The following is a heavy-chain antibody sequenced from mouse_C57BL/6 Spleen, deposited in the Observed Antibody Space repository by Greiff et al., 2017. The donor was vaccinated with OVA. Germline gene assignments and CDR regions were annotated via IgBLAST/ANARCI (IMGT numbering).Heavy chain of an antibody. J-gene: IGHJ1*03. V-gene: IGHV1-50*01. D-gene: IGHD1-1*01. CDR1: GYTFTSYW. CDR2: IDPSDSYT. CDR3: YYYGSSYGYFDV. Sequence: VQLQQPGAELVKPGASVKLSCKASGYTFTSYWMQWVKQRPGQGLEWIGEIDPSDSYTNYNQQFKGKATLTVDTSSSTAYMQLSSLTSEDSAVYYCYYYGSSYGYFDVWGTGTTVTVSS.